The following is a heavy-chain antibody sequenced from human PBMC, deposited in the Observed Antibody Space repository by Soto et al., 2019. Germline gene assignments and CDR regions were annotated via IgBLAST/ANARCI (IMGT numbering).Heavy chain of an antibody. CDR2: INHSGST. Sequence: SETLSLTCAVYGGSFSDYYWSWIRQPPGKGLEWIGEINHSGSTNYNPSLKSRVTISEDTSKNQFSLKLSSVTAADTAVYYCARNSYCSSSSCYYDFDYWGQGTVVTVSS. V-gene: IGHV4-34*01. CDR1: GGSFSDYY. D-gene: IGHD2-2*01. J-gene: IGHJ4*02. CDR3: ARNSYCSSSSCYYDFDY.